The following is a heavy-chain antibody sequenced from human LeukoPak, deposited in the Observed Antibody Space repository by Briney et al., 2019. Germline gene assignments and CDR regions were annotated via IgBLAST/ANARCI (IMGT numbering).Heavy chain of an antibody. V-gene: IGHV4-61*02. CDR2: IYTSGST. Sequence: SQTLSLTCTVSGGSISSGSYYWSWIRQPAGKGLEWIGRIYTSGSTDYDPSLKSRVTISVDTSKNQFSLKLSSVTAAGTAVYYCARWTSIKYYYDSSGYYLDDAFDIWGQGTMVTVSS. J-gene: IGHJ3*02. D-gene: IGHD3-22*01. CDR3: ARWTSIKYYYDSSGYYLDDAFDI. CDR1: GGSISSGSYY.